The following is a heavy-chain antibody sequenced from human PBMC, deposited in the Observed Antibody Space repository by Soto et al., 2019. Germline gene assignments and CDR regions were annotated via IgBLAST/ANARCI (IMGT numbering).Heavy chain of an antibody. CDR3: ARHKRDLRFLEWSYYFDY. CDR1: GFTFSSYA. D-gene: IGHD3-3*01. V-gene: IGHV3-30-3*01. J-gene: IGHJ4*02. Sequence: QVQLVESGGGVVQPGRSLRLSCAASGFTFSSYAIHWVRQAPGKGLEWVALISYDGSNKYYADSVKGRFTISRDNSKNTLYLPMNRLRAEDTAVYYCARHKRDLRFLEWSYYFDYWGQGTLVTVSS. CDR2: ISYDGSNK.